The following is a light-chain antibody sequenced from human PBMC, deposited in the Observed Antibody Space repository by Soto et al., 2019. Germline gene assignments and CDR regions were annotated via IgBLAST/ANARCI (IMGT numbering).Light chain of an antibody. CDR1: QSVSSSY. J-gene: IGKJ5*01. V-gene: IGKV3-20*01. CDR2: DAS. CDR3: QQYGSSPFT. Sequence: EIVLTQSPGTLSLSPGERATLSCRASQSVSSSYLAWYQQKPGQAPRLLIYDASSRATGIPARFSGSGSGTDFTLTISRLEPEDFAVYYCQQYGSSPFTFGPGTRLEIK.